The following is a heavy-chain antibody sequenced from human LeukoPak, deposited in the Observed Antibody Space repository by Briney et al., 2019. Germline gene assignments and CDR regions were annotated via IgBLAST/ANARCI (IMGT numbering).Heavy chain of an antibody. V-gene: IGHV4-34*01. J-gene: IGHJ5*02. CDR1: GGSFSGYY. CDR3: ARARTTGGRLLGRWFDP. CDR2: INHSGST. Sequence: SETLSLTCAVYGGSFSGYYWSWIRQPPGKGLEWIGEINHSGSTNYNPSLKSRVTISVDTSKNQFSLKLSSVTAADTAVYYCARARTTGGRLLGRWFDPWGQGTLVTVSS. D-gene: IGHD1-14*01.